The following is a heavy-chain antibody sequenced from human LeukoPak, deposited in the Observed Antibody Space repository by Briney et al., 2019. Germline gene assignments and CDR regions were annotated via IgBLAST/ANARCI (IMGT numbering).Heavy chain of an antibody. D-gene: IGHD2-2*02. CDR1: GFTFSSYA. CDR3: AKGEVVPAAIYGMDV. CDR2: IKGSGDST. V-gene: IGHV3-23*01. J-gene: IGHJ6*02. Sequence: GGSLRLSCAASGFTFSSYAMNWVRQAPGKGPEWVSLIKGSGDSTYYADSVRGRFTISRDNSKNTLYLQMNSPRGEDTAVYYCAKGEVVPAAIYGMDVWGQGTTVTVS.